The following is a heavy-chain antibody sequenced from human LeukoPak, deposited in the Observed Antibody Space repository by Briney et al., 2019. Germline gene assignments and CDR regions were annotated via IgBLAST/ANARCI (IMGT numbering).Heavy chain of an antibody. CDR2: IYYSGST. Sequence: SETLSLTCTVSGGSISSYYWSWIRQPPGKGLEWIGYIYYSGSTYYNPSLKSRVTISVDRSKNQFSLKLGSVTAADTAVYYCARGNSDGDYGYWGQGTLVTVSS. CDR3: ARGNSDGDYGY. D-gene: IGHD4-17*01. V-gene: IGHV4-59*12. J-gene: IGHJ4*02. CDR1: GGSISSYY.